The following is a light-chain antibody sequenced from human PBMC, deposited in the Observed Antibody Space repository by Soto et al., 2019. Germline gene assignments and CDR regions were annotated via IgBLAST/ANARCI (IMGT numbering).Light chain of an antibody. CDR1: RTISRW. J-gene: IGKJ5*01. CDR3: HSRA. Sequence: IQRTQSPSPVSASVGDRVTITCRGSRTISRWLAWYQQKPGRAPKLLIYDASTLESGVPSRFSGSGSETEFTLTISRLQPDDFATYFCHSRAFGQGTRWRL. CDR2: DAS. V-gene: IGKV1-5*01.